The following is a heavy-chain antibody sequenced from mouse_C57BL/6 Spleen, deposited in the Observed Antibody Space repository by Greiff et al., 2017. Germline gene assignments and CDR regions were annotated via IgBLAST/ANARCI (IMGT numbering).Heavy chain of an antibody. J-gene: IGHJ3*01. CDR3: ARTTVVATAWFAY. D-gene: IGHD1-1*01. V-gene: IGHV14-2*01. Sequence: EVQRVESGAELVKPGASVKLSCTASGFNIKDYYMHWVKQRTEQGLEWIGRIDPEDGETKYAPKFQGKATITADTSSNTAYLQLSSLTSEDTAVYYCARTTVVATAWFAYWGQGTLVTVSA. CDR1: GFNIKDYY. CDR2: IDPEDGET.